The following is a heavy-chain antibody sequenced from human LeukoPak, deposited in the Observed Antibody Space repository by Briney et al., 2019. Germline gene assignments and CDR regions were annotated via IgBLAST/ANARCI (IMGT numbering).Heavy chain of an antibody. J-gene: IGHJ4*02. Sequence: GGSLRLSCAASGFTFSSYAMSWVRQAPGKGLEWVSTITGSGDNIYYVDSVKGRFTFSRDNSENTLYLQMNSLRADDTAVYHCARIPTKTGASSYFDSWGQGTLVTVSS. CDR3: ARIPTKTGASSYFDS. D-gene: IGHD7-27*01. V-gene: IGHV3-23*01. CDR1: GFTFSSYA. CDR2: ITGSGDNI.